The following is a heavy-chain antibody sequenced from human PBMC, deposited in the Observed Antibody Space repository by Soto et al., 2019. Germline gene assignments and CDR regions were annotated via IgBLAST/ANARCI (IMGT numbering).Heavy chain of an antibody. D-gene: IGHD7-27*01. CDR1: GFTFSSYA. CDR2: ISYDGSNK. Sequence: GGSLRLSCAASGFTFSSYAMHWVRQAPGKGLEWVAVISYDGSNKYYADSVKGRFTISRDNSKNTLYLQMNSLRAEDTAVYYCARDGLTGEVFDYWGQGTLVTVSS. CDR3: ARDGLTGEVFDY. V-gene: IGHV3-30-3*01. J-gene: IGHJ4*02.